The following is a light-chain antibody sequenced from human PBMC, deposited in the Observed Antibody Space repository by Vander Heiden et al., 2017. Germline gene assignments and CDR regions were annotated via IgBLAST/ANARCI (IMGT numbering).Light chain of an antibody. CDR3: QSYDSSLSGVV. V-gene: IGLV1-40*01. CDR1: SSNIGAGSD. CDR2: GNS. J-gene: IGLJ2*01. Sequence: QSALTQPPPVSGAPGQRVTIPCTGSSSNIGAGSDVHWYQQLPGTAPKLLIYGNSNRPSGVPDRFSGSKSGTSASLAITGLQAEDEADYYCQSYDSSLSGVVFGGGTKLTVL.